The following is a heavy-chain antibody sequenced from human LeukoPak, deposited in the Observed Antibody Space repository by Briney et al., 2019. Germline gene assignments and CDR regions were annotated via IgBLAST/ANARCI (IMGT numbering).Heavy chain of an antibody. CDR2: IRYDGSNK. CDR1: GFTFSSYG. CDR3: AKDTSIYYDILTGYYGIDY. V-gene: IGHV3-30*02. J-gene: IGHJ4*02. Sequence: GGSLRLSCAASGFTFSSYGMHWVRQAPGKGLEWVSFIRYDGSNKYYEDSVKGRFTISRDNSKNTVHLQMNSLRAEDTAVYYCAKDTSIYYDILTGYYGIDYWGPGTLVTVSS. D-gene: IGHD3-9*01.